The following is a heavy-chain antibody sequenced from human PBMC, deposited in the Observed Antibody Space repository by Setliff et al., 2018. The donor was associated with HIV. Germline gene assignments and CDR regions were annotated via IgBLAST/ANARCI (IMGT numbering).Heavy chain of an antibody. CDR3: ARDYVWGRRAFDI. J-gene: IGHJ3*02. CDR1: GFTFSNYW. V-gene: IGHV3-7*01. Sequence: GGSLRLSCAASGFTFSNYWMSWVRQTPGKGLEWVANIKPDGSEKYYVDSVKGRFPISRDNAENSLYPQMNSLRAEDTAVYYCARDYVWGRRAFDIWGPGTMVTVSS. D-gene: IGHD3-16*01. CDR2: IKPDGSEK.